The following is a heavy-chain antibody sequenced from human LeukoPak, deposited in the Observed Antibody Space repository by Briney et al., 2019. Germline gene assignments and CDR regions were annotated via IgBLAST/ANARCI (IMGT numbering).Heavy chain of an antibody. D-gene: IGHD3-22*01. V-gene: IGHV1-18*01. J-gene: IGHJ6*02. CDR2: ISAYNGNT. CDR1: GYTFTSHG. CDR3: ARPYYYDSSGSGDDYYYGMDV. Sequence: ASVKVSCKASGYTFTSHGISWVRQAPGQGLEWMGWISAYNGNTNYAQKLQGRVTMTTDTSTSTAYMELRSLRSDDTAVYYCARPYYYDSSGSGDDYYYGMDVWGQGTTVTVSS.